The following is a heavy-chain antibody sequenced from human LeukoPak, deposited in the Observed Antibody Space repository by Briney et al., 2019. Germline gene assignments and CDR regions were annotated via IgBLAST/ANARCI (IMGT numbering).Heavy chain of an antibody. D-gene: IGHD1-1*01. CDR3: ARGWYTDAFDI. V-gene: IGHV3-21*01. CDR2: ITTSSSYI. Sequence: GGSLRLSCAASGFTFSSYAMHWVRQAPGKGLEWVSSITTSSSYIYYADSVKGRFTISRDNAKNSLFLQMNSLRAEDTAVYFCARGWYTDAFDIWGQGTMVTVSS. J-gene: IGHJ3*02. CDR1: GFTFSSYA.